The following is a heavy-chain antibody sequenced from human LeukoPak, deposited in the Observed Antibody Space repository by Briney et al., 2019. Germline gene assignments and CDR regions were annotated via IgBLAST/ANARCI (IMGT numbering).Heavy chain of an antibody. J-gene: IGHJ4*02. Sequence: PSETLSLTCTVSGDSTSSSTYYWDWIRQAPGKGLEWIGNIYDSGTTHYNPSLKSRVTISGDTSKNQFSLKLTSVTAADTAVYYCAGESGNDYYFDCWGQGTLVTVSS. V-gene: IGHV4-39*07. D-gene: IGHD5-12*01. CDR2: IYDSGTT. CDR1: GDSTSSSTYY. CDR3: AGESGNDYYFDC.